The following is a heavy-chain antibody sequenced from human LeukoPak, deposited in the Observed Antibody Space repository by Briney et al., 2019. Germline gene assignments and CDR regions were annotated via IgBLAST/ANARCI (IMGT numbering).Heavy chain of an antibody. Sequence: GGSLRLSCAASGFTFSSYAMSWVRQAPGKGLEWVSSISGSGGSTYYADSVKGRFTISRDNSKNTLYLQMNSLRAEDTAGYYCALQWLTPPAPDYWGQGTLVTVSS. V-gene: IGHV3-23*01. J-gene: IGHJ4*02. CDR2: ISGSGGST. D-gene: IGHD6-19*01. CDR1: GFTFSSYA. CDR3: ALQWLTPPAPDY.